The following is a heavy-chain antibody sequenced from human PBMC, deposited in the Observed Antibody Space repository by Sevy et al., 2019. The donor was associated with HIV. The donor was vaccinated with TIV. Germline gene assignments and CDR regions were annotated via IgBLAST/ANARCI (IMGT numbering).Heavy chain of an antibody. Sequence: GGSLRLSCVASGFTFSDYYMSWIRQAPGKGLEWVSYISSSGSTLYYADSVKGRFTIARDKPKNSLYLQMNSLRAEDTAVYYCAIFVDTAMVTVDYWGQGTLVTVSS. V-gene: IGHV3-11*01. D-gene: IGHD5-18*01. CDR1: GFTFSDYY. CDR3: AIFVDTAMVTVDY. J-gene: IGHJ4*02. CDR2: ISSSGSTL.